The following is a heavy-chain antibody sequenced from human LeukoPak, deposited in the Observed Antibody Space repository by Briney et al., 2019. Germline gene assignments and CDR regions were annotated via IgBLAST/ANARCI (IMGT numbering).Heavy chain of an antibody. Sequence: GGSLRLSCAASGFTFSSVWMHWVRQAPGKGLVWVSRIESDGSGTTYADFVKGRFTISRDNAKNSLYLQMNSLRAEDTAVYYCAREGGGSPYGMDVWGQGTTVTVSS. V-gene: IGHV3-74*01. D-gene: IGHD2-15*01. CDR1: GFTFSSVW. J-gene: IGHJ6*02. CDR2: IESDGSGT. CDR3: AREGGGSPYGMDV.